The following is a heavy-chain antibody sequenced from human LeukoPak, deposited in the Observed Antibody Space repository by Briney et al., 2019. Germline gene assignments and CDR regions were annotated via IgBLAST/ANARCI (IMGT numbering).Heavy chain of an antibody. V-gene: IGHV1-2*02. CDR3: ARDPVNYDFWSGSNWFDP. CDR1: GYTFTSYY. CDR2: INPNSGGT. Sequence: GASVKVSCKASGYTFTSYYMHWVRQAPGQGLEWMGWINPNSGGTNYAQKFQGRVTMTRDTSISTAYMELSRLRSDDTAVYYCARDPVNYDFWSGSNWFDPWGQGTLVTVSS. D-gene: IGHD3-3*01. J-gene: IGHJ5*02.